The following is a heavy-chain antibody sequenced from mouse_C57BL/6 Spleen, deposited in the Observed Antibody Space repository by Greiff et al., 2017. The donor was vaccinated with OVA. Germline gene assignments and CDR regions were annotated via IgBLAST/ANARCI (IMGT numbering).Heavy chain of an antibody. D-gene: IGHD2-2*01. J-gene: IGHJ3*01. V-gene: IGHV1-26*01. CDR3: ARSGGYHFFAY. CDR2: INPNNGGT. Sequence: EVQLQQSGPELVKPGASVKISCKASGYTFTDYYMNWVKQSPGKSLEWIGDINPNNGGTSYNQKFKGKATLTVDKSSSTAYMELSSLSSEDSAVYCCARSGGYHFFAYWGQGTLVTVSA. CDR1: GYTFTDYY.